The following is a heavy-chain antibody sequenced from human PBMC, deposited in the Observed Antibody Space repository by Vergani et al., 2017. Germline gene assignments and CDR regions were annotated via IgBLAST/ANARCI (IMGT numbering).Heavy chain of an antibody. J-gene: IGHJ5*02. D-gene: IGHD3-3*01. CDR1: GGSISSSSYY. CDR3: ARDAPDYGFWSSEGSWFDP. Sequence: QLQLQESGPGLVKPSETLSLTCTVSGGSISSSSYYWGWIRQPPGKGLEWIGSIYYSGSTYYNPSLKSRVTISVDTSKNQFYLKLSSVTAADTAVYYCARDAPDYGFWSSEGSWFDPWGQGTLVTVSS. V-gene: IGHV4-39*02. CDR2: IYYSGST.